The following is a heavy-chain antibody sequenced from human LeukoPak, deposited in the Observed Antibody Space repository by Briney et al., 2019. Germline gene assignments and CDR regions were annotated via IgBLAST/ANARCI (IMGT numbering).Heavy chain of an antibody. Sequence: GGSLRLSCAASGFTFSSYAMTWVRQAPGKGLEWVAAISSGGDHTYYADSVKGRFTSSRDNSKNTLYLQMNSLRAEDTAVYYCTSLGRGDYWGQGTLVTVSS. CDR2: ISSGGDHT. V-gene: IGHV3-23*01. J-gene: IGHJ4*02. D-gene: IGHD3-10*01. CDR1: GFTFSSYA. CDR3: TSLGRGDY.